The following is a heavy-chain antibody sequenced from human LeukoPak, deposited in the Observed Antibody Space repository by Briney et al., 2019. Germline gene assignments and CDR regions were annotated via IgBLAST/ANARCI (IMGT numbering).Heavy chain of an antibody. J-gene: IGHJ4*02. CDR3: AKDITMVRGVTDFDY. CDR2: ISYDGSNK. V-gene: IGHV3-30*18. CDR1: GFTFSSYA. Sequence: GGSLRLSCAASGFTFSSYAMHWVRQAPGKGLEWVALISYDGSNKYYADSVKGRFTISRDNSKNTLYLQMNSLRAEDTAVYYCAKDITMVRGVTDFDYWGQGTLVTVSS. D-gene: IGHD3-10*01.